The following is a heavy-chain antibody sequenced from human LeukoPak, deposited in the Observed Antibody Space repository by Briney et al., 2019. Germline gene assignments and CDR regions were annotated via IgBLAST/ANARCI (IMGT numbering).Heavy chain of an antibody. J-gene: IGHJ4*02. CDR3: VRDRNY. V-gene: IGHV3-66*01. Sequence: PGGSLTLSGSASGFAVSNKFLIWVGQAPGKELEWVSILYSNGSTYYGAYVKGRFTISRDNSKNTLYFQMNTLRAEDTAVYYCVRDRNYWGQGTLVTVSS. CDR1: GFAVSNKF. CDR2: LYSNGST.